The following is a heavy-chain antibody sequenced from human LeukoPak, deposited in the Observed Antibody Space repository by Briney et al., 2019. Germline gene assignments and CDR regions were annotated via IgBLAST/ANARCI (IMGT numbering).Heavy chain of an antibody. J-gene: IGHJ4*02. CDR3: ARDGHSSGSFDY. Sequence: PGGSLRLSCAASELTFSGYWMNWVRQAPGKGLQWVGNIRQDGGQTHYSDSVKGRLTISRDNAKRSLYLQMNSLRPEDTAVYYCARDGHSSGSFDYWGQGTLVTVSS. V-gene: IGHV3-7*01. D-gene: IGHD3-10*01. CDR2: IRQDGGQT. CDR1: ELTFSGYW.